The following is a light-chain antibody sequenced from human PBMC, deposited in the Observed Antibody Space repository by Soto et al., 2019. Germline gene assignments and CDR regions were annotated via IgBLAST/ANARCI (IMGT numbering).Light chain of an antibody. J-gene: IGKJ2*01. CDR1: HSVSSS. CDR2: SVS. V-gene: IGKV3-20*01. CDR3: QQYSSSPYT. Sequence: EIVLTQSPGTLSLSPGERATLSCRASHSVSSSLAWYQQKPGQTPRLLVHSVSTRATGIPDRFSGSGSGTAFTLSISRLEPEDFAVYYCQQYSSSPYTFGQGTKLEIK.